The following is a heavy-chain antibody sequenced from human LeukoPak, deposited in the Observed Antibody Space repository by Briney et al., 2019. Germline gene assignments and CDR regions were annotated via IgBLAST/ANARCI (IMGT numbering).Heavy chain of an antibody. V-gene: IGHV4-4*07. CDR2: IYTSGST. CDR3: ARDRFGEGMAAAGTFDY. J-gene: IGHJ4*02. Sequence: SETLSLTCTVSGGSISSYYTSWIRQRAGKRLEWIGRIYTSGSTNYNPSLKSRVTMSVDTSKNQFSLKLSSVTAADTAVYYCARDRFGEGMAAAGTFDYWGQGTLVTVSS. CDR1: GGSISSYY. D-gene: IGHD6-13*01.